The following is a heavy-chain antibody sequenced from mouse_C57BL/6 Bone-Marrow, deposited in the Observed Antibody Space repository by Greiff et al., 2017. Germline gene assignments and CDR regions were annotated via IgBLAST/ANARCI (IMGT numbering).Heavy chain of an antibody. CDR1: GYTFTSYD. D-gene: IGHD4-1*01. V-gene: IGHV1-85*01. J-gene: IGHJ2*01. CDR2: IYPRDGST. CDR3: ALTGTYYFDY. Sequence: QVHVKQSGPELVKPGASVKLSCKASGYTFTSYDINWVKQRPGQGLEWIGWIYPRDGSTKYNEKFKGKATLTVDTSSSTAYMELHSLTSEDSAVYFCALTGTYYFDYWGQGTTLTVSS.